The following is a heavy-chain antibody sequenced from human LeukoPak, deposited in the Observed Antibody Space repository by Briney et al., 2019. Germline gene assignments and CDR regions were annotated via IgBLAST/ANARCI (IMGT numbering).Heavy chain of an antibody. CDR3: ARGAAHDY. V-gene: IGHV4-39*07. CDR2: IYYSGST. J-gene: IGHJ4*02. Sequence: SETLSLTCTVSGGSISSSSYYWGWIRQPPGEGLEWIGSIYYSGSTYYNPSLKNRVTLSVDTSKNQFSLKLRSVTAADTAVYYCARGAAHDYWGQGTLVTVSS. CDR1: GGSISSSSYY. D-gene: IGHD1-26*01.